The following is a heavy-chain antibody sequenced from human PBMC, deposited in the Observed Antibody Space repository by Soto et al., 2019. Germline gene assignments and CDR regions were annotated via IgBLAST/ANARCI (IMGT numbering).Heavy chain of an antibody. J-gene: IGHJ4*02. D-gene: IGHD3-10*01. CDR2: ISKSGDST. V-gene: IGHV3-23*01. Sequence: EVQLLESGGGLVQPGGSLRLSCAASGVTFTSYAMTWVRQVPGEGLQWVSSISKSGDSTYYEDSVKGRFTTSRDNSKHTLYLQMNSLRAEDTAIYYCAKGSFGFDYWGQGTQVTVSS. CDR3: AKGSFGFDY. CDR1: GVTFTSYA.